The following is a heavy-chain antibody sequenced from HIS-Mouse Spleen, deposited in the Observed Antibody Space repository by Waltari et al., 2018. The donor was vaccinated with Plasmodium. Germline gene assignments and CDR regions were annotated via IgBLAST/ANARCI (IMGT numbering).Heavy chain of an antibody. CDR3: ARGRVLGTSSGYFDL. D-gene: IGHD3-10*01. CDR1: GGSFSGYY. J-gene: IGHJ2*01. CDR2: NNHSGST. V-gene: IGHV4-34*01. Sequence: QVQLQQWGAGLLKPSETLSLTCAVYGGSFSGYYWSWIRQPPGKGLEWLGENNHSGSTNDTPALKSRVIISVDTAKNQFSLKLSSVTAADTAVYYCARGRVLGTSSGYFDLWGRGTLVTVSS.